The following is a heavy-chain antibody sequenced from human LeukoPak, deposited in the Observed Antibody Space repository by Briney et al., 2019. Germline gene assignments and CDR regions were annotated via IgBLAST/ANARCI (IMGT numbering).Heavy chain of an antibody. CDR3: TRLTLTKTWFDP. CDR2: VFYKGNS. J-gene: IGHJ5*02. D-gene: IGHD3-9*01. V-gene: IGHV4-59*08. CDR1: GGSMSSHY. Sequence: SETLSLTCIVSGGSMSSHYWGWIRRPPGKGLEWIGYVFYKGNSNYNPSLKSRLTMSVDTSKNQFSLKLTSVTAADTAVYYCTRLTLTKTWFDPWGQGTLVTVSS.